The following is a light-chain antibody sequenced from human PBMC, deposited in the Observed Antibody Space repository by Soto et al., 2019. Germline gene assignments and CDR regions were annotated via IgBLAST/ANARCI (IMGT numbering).Light chain of an antibody. CDR2: GAS. CDR3: QQYGSSPYT. CDR1: QSVSSSY. V-gene: IGKV3-20*01. J-gene: IGKJ2*01. Sequence: EIVLTQSPGTLSLSPGERATISCRASQSVSSSYLAWYQQKPGQAPRLLIYGASSRATGIPDRFSGSGSGTDFPLTISRLEPEDFAVYYCQQYGSSPYTFGQGTMLEIK.